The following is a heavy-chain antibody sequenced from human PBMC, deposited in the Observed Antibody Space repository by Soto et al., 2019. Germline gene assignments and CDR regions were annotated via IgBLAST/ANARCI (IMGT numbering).Heavy chain of an antibody. V-gene: IGHV3-23*01. Sequence: AGGSLRLSCVASGFTFSSYAMSWVRQAPGKGLEWVSAIRGSGGSTYYADSVKGRATISRGNSKNTLYLQMNSLRAEDPAVYYCANTPWKIGSSGYYLTVYFDYWGQGTLVTVSS. D-gene: IGHD3-22*01. J-gene: IGHJ4*01. CDR3: ANTPWKIGSSGYYLTVYFDY. CDR1: GFTFSSYA. CDR2: IRGSGGST.